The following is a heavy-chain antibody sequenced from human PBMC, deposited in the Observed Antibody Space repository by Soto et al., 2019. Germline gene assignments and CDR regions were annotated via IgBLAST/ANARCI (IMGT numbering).Heavy chain of an antibody. CDR2: IIPIFGTA. J-gene: IGHJ5*02. CDR1: GGTFSSYA. V-gene: IGHV1-69*13. Sequence: SVKVSFKASGGTFSSYAISWLRQAPGQGLEWMGGIIPIFGTANYAQKFQGRVTITADESTSTAYMELSSLRSEDTAVYYCARAAGYDFWSGYNWFDPWGQGTLVTVSS. CDR3: ARAAGYDFWSGYNWFDP. D-gene: IGHD3-3*01.